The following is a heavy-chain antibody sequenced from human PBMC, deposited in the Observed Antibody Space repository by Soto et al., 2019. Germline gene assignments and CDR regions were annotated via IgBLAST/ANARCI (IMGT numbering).Heavy chain of an antibody. CDR3: ARDEGSYYSGVDYGMDV. J-gene: IGHJ6*02. V-gene: IGHV1-69*01. D-gene: IGHD1-26*01. CDR1: GGTFSSYA. Sequence: QVQLVQSGAEVKKPGSSVKVSCKASGGTFSSYAISWVRQAPGQGLEWMGGIIPIFGTANYAQKFQGRVTITADESTSTAYMELSSLRSEDTAVYYCARDEGSYYSGVDYGMDVWGQGTTVTVSS. CDR2: IIPIFGTA.